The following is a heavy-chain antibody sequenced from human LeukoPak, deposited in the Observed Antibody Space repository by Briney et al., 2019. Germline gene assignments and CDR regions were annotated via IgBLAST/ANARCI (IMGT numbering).Heavy chain of an antibody. CDR2: ISGENGNT. CDR1: GYSFTNYG. D-gene: IGHD2/OR15-2a*01. V-gene: IGHV1-18*04. CDR3: ARWGVHGTTTYCFDY. Sequence: ASVRVSCKTSGYSFTNYGVSWVRQAPGQGPEWMGWISGENGNTNYAQKFQARFTMTTDTSTGTAYMELRSLRSDDTAVYYCARWGVHGTTTYCFDYWGQRSQVTVSS. J-gene: IGHJ4*02.